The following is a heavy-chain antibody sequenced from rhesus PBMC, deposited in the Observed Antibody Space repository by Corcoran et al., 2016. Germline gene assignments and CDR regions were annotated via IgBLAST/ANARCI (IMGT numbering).Heavy chain of an antibody. CDR1: GGSFSGYG. Sequence: QVQLQESGPGLVKPPETLSLTCAVSGGSFSGYGWGWTGQPPGKGLEWIGHISSGESNYLNPSLKSRVTLSVYTSKNQVSLKLSSVTASDTAVYYCARDSWNYNGRFDVWGPGVLVTVSS. J-gene: IGHJ5-1*01. V-gene: IGHV4S14*01. D-gene: IGHD1-1-1*01. CDR2: ISSGESN. CDR3: ARDSWNYNGRFDV.